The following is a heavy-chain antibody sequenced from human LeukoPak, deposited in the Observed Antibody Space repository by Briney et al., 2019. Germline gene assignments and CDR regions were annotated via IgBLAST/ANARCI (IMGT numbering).Heavy chain of an antibody. CDR2: IWYDGSNK. CDR3: AKDWSSGIFGSYCFDY. V-gene: IGHV3-33*06. J-gene: IGHJ4*02. Sequence: AGRSLRLSCAASGFTFSSYGMHWVRQAPGKGLEWEAVIWYDGSNKYYADSVKGRFTISRDNSKNTLYLQMNSLRAEDTAVYYCAKDWSSGIFGSYCFDYWGQGTLVTVSS. D-gene: IGHD3-3*01. CDR1: GFTFSSYG.